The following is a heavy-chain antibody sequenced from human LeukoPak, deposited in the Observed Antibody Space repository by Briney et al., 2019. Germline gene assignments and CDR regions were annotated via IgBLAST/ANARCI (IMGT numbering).Heavy chain of an antibody. J-gene: IGHJ4*02. CDR3: ARPSSSGWYGYYIDY. V-gene: IGHV1-69*04. D-gene: IGHD6-19*01. CDR1: GGTFSSYA. Sequence: ASVKVSCKASGGTFSSYAISWVRQAPGQGLEWMGRIIPILGIANYAQKFQGRVTITADKSTSTAYMELSSLRSEDTAVYYCARPSSSGWYGYYIDYWGQGTLVTVSS. CDR2: IIPILGIA.